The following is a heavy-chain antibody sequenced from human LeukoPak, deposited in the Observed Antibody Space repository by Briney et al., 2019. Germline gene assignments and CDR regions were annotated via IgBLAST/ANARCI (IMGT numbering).Heavy chain of an antibody. CDR2: INPSGGST. J-gene: IGHJ4*02. D-gene: IGHD6-13*01. V-gene: IGHV1-46*01. Sequence: ASVKVSCKASGYTFTGYYMHWVRQAPGQGLEWMGIINPSGGSTSYAQKFQGRVTMTRDMSTSTVYMELSSLRSEDTAVYYCARPSAGYSSSWYIFYWGQGTLVTVSS. CDR3: ARPSAGYSSSWYIFY. CDR1: GYTFTGYY.